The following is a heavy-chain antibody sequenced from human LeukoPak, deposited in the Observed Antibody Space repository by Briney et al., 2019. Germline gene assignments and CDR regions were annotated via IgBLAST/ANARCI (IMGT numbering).Heavy chain of an antibody. CDR3: ARPYYGSYYMDV. V-gene: IGHV4-38-2*02. CDR1: GCSISSGYY. CDR2: IYHSGST. Sequence: PSETLSLTCTVSGCSISSGYYWGWIRQPPGKGLEWIGSIYHSGSTYYNPSLKSRVTISVDTSKNQFSLKLSSVTAADTAVYYCARPYYGSYYMDVWGKGTTVTVSS. J-gene: IGHJ6*03. D-gene: IGHD3-10*01.